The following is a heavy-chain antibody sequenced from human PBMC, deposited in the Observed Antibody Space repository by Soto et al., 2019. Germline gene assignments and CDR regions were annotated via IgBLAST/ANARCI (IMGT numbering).Heavy chain of an antibody. CDR3: ARDHWDVDIVATANDAFDI. CDR2: IIPIFGTA. V-gene: IGHV1-69*13. CDR1: GGTFSSYA. D-gene: IGHD5-12*01. Sequence: GASVKVSCKASGGTFSSYAISWVRQAPGQGLEWMGGIIPIFGTANYAQKFQGRVTITADESTSTAYMELSSLRSEDTAVYYCARDHWDVDIVATANDAFDIWGQGTMVTVSS. J-gene: IGHJ3*02.